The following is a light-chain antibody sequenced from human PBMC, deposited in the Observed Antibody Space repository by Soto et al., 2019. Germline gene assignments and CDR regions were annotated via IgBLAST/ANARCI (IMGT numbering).Light chain of an antibody. CDR2: GVS. J-gene: IGKJ1*01. Sequence: EIVLTQSPGTVSLSPGERATLSCRASQSVSNNYLAWYQQKPGQAPRLLIYGVSTRAAGISDRFSGSGSGTDFTLTITRLEPEDFALYHCQQYGDSPWTFGHGTKVDIK. CDR1: QSVSNNY. V-gene: IGKV3-20*01. CDR3: QQYGDSPWT.